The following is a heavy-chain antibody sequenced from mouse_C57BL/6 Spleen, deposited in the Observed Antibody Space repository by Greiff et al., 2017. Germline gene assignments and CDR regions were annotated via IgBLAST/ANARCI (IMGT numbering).Heavy chain of an antibody. CDR2: IDPSDSYT. V-gene: IGHV1-69*01. J-gene: IGHJ4*01. D-gene: IGHD2-2*01. CDR1: GYTFTSYW. CDR3: ARWLPPAMDY. Sequence: QVQLKQPGAELVMPGASVKLSCKASGYTFTSYWMHWVKQRPGQGLEWIGEIDPSDSYTNYNQKFKGKSTLTVDKSSSTAYMQLSSLTSEDSAVYYCARWLPPAMDYWGQGTSVTVSS.